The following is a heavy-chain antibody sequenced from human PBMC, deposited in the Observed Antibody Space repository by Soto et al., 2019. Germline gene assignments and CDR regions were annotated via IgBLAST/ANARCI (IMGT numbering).Heavy chain of an antibody. Sequence: ASVKVSCKASGYTFNNYDIHWVRQAPGHGLEWMGWMNPNSGNTGYEQNFRGRVTMTQNTAIGTAYMELSSLRSDDTATYYCTRAYGAETFDFWGQGTRVTVSS. D-gene: IGHD3-10*01. J-gene: IGHJ5*01. CDR1: GYTFNNYD. V-gene: IGHV1-8*02. CDR3: TRAYGAETFDF. CDR2: MNPNSGNT.